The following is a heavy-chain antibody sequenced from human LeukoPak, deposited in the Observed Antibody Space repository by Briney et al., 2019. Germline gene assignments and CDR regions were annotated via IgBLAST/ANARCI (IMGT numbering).Heavy chain of an antibody. V-gene: IGHV4-59*01. CDR1: GGSINNYY. CDR2: IYYSGST. Sequence: SETLSLTCTVSGGSINNYYWSWIRQPPGKGLEWIGYIYYSGSTNYNPSLKSRVTISVDTSKNQFSLKLSSVTAADTAVYYCARPIRSPPYAFDIWGQGTMVTVSS. CDR3: ARPIRSPPYAFDI. J-gene: IGHJ3*02. D-gene: IGHD2-15*01.